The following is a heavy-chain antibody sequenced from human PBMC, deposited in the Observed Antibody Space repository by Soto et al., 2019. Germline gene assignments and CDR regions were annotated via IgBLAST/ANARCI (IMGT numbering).Heavy chain of an antibody. Sequence: QVQLVQSGAEVKKPGASVKVSCKASGYTFTSYGISWVRQAPGQGLEWMGWISAYNGNTNYAQKLQGRVTMTTDTSTSTAYMELRSLRSDDTAVYYYARDGHLLWFGELNYFDYWGQGTLVTVSS. CDR2: ISAYNGNT. D-gene: IGHD3-10*01. CDR3: ARDGHLLWFGELNYFDY. CDR1: GYTFTSYG. J-gene: IGHJ4*02. V-gene: IGHV1-18*01.